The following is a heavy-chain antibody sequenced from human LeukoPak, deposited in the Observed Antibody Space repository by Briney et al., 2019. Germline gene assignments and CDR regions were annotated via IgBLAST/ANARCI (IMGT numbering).Heavy chain of an antibody. CDR2: INPNSGDT. CDR1: GYTFTGYY. CDR3: AREFNSSGSGFDP. D-gene: IGHD5-18*01. V-gene: IGHV1-2*02. J-gene: IGHJ5*02. Sequence: ASVKVSCKASGYTFTGYYMHWVRQAPGQGLGWMGWINPNSGDTNYAQKFQGRVTMTRDTSIRTAYMELSGLRSDDTAVYFCAREFNSSGSGFDPWGQGTLVTVSS.